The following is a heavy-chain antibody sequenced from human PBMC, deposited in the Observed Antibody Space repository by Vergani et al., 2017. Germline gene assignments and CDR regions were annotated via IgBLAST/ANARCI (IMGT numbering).Heavy chain of an antibody. CDR3: TRVKGSYYDAFDI. V-gene: IGHV3-7*03. Sequence: EVQLVESGGGLVQPGGSLRLSSPASVFTFSIFCMSWVRQAPGKGLDGVANIKQDGSEKYYVDSVKGRLTISRDNAKNSLYLQMNSLRAEDTAVYYCTRVKGSYYDAFDIWGQGTMVTVSS. CDR2: IKQDGSEK. CDR1: VFTFSIFC. D-gene: IGHD1-26*01. J-gene: IGHJ3*02.